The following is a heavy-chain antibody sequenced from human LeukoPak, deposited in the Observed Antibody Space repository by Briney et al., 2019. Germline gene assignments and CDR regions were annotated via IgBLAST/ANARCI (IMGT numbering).Heavy chain of an antibody. Sequence: SETLSLTCTVSGGSISSHYWSWIRQPPGKGLEWIGYIYYSGSTNYNPSLRSRVTIYIDTSKNQFSLKLTSVTAADTAVYYCARASSYDDGGRYNPSWFGPWGQGTLVTVSS. J-gene: IGHJ5*02. V-gene: IGHV4-59*11. D-gene: IGHD2-21*02. CDR3: ARASSYDDGGRYNPSWFGP. CDR2: IYYSGST. CDR1: GGSISSHY.